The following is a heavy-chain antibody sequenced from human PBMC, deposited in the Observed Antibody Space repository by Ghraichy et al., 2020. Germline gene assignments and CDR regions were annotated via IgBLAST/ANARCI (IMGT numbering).Heavy chain of an antibody. J-gene: IGHJ4*02. D-gene: IGHD3-16*01. CDR1: GGSISSDGYY. CDR3: ATYGGEFKY. CDR2: IYYTGTT. Sequence: SQTLSLTCTVSGGSISSDGYYWSWFRQHPGKGLEWIGYIYYTGTTYYNPSLKSRVSISVDTSKNQFSLKLTSVTAADTAVFYCATYGGEFKYWGQGTLVTVSS. V-gene: IGHV4-31*03.